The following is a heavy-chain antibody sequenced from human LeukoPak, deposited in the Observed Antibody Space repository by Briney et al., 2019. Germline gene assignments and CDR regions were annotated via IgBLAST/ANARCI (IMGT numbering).Heavy chain of an antibody. D-gene: IGHD5-18*01. Sequence: ASVKVSCKASGYTFTSYGISWVRQAPGQGLEWMGWISAYNGNTNYAQKLQGRVTMTTDTSTSTAYMELRSLRSDDTAVYYCARDLEYSFRVMLGYYFDYWGQGTLVTVSS. CDR2: ISAYNGNT. CDR1: GYTFTSYG. J-gene: IGHJ4*02. CDR3: ARDLEYSFRVMLGYYFDY. V-gene: IGHV1-18*01.